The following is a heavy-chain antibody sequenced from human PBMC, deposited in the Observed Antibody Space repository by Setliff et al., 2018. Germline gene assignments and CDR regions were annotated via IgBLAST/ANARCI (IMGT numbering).Heavy chain of an antibody. CDR2: IRPHNGNT. CDR3: AISTLSICSGGSCPNVFDV. V-gene: IGHV1-18*01. D-gene: IGHD2-15*01. CDR1: GYTFTDFG. J-gene: IGHJ3*01. Sequence: ASVKVSCKASGYTFTDFGVSWVRQAPGQGLEWVGWIRPHNGNTYYAPKFQGTVLMTADTSTTTAYLELRSLRSDDTAVYYCAISTLSICSGGSCPNVFDVWGPGTMVTVSS.